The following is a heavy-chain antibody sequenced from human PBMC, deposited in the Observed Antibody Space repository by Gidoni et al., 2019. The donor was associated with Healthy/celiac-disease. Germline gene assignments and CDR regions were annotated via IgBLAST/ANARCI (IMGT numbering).Heavy chain of an antibody. Sequence: EVQLVESGGGLVQPGGSLRLSCAASGFTFSSYSMNLVRQAPGKGLEWVFFSSSSRSTIYYADSVEGRITISRDNAKNSLYLQMNSLRAEDTAVYYCARDNRGPYYYYGMDVWGQGTTVTVSS. D-gene: IGHD3-10*01. CDR2: SSSSRSTI. J-gene: IGHJ6*02. CDR1: GFTFSSYS. V-gene: IGHV3-48*01. CDR3: ARDNRGPYYYYGMDV.